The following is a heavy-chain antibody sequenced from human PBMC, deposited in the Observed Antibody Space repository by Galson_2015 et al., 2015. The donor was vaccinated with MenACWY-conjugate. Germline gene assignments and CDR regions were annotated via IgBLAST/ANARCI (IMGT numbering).Heavy chain of an antibody. D-gene: IGHD3-10*01. J-gene: IGHJ4*02. V-gene: IGHV1-3*01. CDR3: TTGSRLDY. Sequence: WMGWINAGNGNTKYSQKFRGRVTITRDTSASTAYMDLSSLRSEDTALYYCTTGSRLDYWGQGALVTVSS. CDR2: INAGNGNT.